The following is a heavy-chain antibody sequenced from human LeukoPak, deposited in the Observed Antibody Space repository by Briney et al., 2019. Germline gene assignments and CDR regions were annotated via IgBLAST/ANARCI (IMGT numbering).Heavy chain of an antibody. CDR1: GFTFSDYY. D-gene: IGHD3-10*01. V-gene: IGHV3-11*01. Sequence: GGSLRLSCAASGFTFSDYYMSWIRQAPGKGREGVSYIRSRGSTIYYADSVKGRFTIYRDNAKNSLYLQMNSLRAEDKAVYYCARALPILLWFGELLSSPGGNPYYFDYWGQGTLVTVSS. CDR3: ARALPILLWFGELLSSPGGNPYYFDY. J-gene: IGHJ4*02. CDR2: IRSRGSTI.